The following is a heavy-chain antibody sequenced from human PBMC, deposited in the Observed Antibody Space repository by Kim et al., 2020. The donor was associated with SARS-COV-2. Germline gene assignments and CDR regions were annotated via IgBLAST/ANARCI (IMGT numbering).Heavy chain of an antibody. CDR2: IYYSGST. CDR3: ATEGVTTFDNRFGYYYYGMDG. J-gene: IGHJ6*02. Sequence: SETLSLTCTVSGGSISSSSYYWGWIRQPPGKGLEWIGSIYYSGSTYYNPSLKSRVTISVDTSKNQFSLKLSSVTAADTAVYYCATEGVTTFDNRFGYYYYGMDGWGQGTTVTVPS. V-gene: IGHV4-39*01. D-gene: IGHD4-4*01. CDR1: GGSISSSSYY.